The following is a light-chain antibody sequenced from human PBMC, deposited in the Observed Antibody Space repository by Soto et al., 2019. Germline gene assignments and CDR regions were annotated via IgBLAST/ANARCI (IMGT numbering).Light chain of an antibody. CDR3: SSYTSSSTPYV. Sequence: QCALTQPASVSGSPGQSITISCTGTSSDVGGYNYVSWYQQHPGKAPKLMIYDVRNRPSGVSNRFSGSKSGNTASLTISGLQAEDEADYYCSSYTSSSTPYVFGTGTKVTVL. CDR1: SSDVGGYNY. J-gene: IGLJ1*01. V-gene: IGLV2-14*01. CDR2: DVR.